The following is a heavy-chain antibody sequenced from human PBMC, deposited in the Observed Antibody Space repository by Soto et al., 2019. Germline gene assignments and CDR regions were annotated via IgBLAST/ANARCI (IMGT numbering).Heavy chain of an antibody. V-gene: IGHV3-74*01. J-gene: IGHJ4*02. D-gene: IGHD1-20*01. Sequence: EVQLVESGGGLVQPGGSLRLSCAASGFTFSSYWIHWVRQAPGKGLVWVSRINSDGSSTTYADSVKGRFTISRDNAKNTLYLQMNSLRAADTAVYYCAREGNNWDDGFDYWGQGTLVTVSS. CDR3: AREGNNWDDGFDY. CDR1: GFTFSSYW. CDR2: INSDGSST.